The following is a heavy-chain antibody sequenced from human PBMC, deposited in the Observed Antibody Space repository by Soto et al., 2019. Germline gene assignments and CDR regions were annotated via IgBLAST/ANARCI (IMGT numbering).Heavy chain of an antibody. V-gene: IGHV4-59*01. CDR2: IYYSGST. J-gene: IGHJ5*02. D-gene: IGHD3-3*01. Sequence: PSETLSLTCTVSGGSISSYYWSWIRQPPGKGLEWIGYIYYSGSTNYNPSLKSRVTISVDTSKNQFSLKLSSVTAADTAVYYCARGGELRFLEWAQYNWFDPWGQGTLVTVSS. CDR3: ARGGELRFLEWAQYNWFDP. CDR1: GGSISSYY.